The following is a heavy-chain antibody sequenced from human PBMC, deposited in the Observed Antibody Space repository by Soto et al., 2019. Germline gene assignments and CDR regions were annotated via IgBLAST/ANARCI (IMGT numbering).Heavy chain of an antibody. J-gene: IGHJ4*02. CDR3: ARDQTDSGGYSEY. V-gene: IGHV3-33*01. D-gene: IGHD2-15*01. Sequence: GGSRRLSCEASGFNFSSYGIHWVRQAPGKGLEWVAIIWNYVSNEYYADSVKGRFTISRDNSKNTVYLQVSKLRAEDTAVYFCARDQTDSGGYSEYWGQGTLVTVSS. CDR1: GFNFSSYG. CDR2: IWNYVSNE.